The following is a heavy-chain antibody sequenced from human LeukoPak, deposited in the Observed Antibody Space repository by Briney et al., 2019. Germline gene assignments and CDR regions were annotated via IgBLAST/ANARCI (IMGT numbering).Heavy chain of an antibody. CDR1: GGSISSGDYY. D-gene: IGHD2-2*01. CDR2: IYYSGST. V-gene: IGHV4-30-4*08. CDR3: ASGYCSSTSCYDAFDI. J-gene: IGHJ3*02. Sequence: SSETLSLTCTVSGGSISSGDYYWRWIRQPPGKGLEWIGYIYYSGSTYYNPSLKSRVTISVDTSKNQFSLKLRSVTAADTAVYYCASGYCSSTSCYDAFDIWGQGTMVTVSS.